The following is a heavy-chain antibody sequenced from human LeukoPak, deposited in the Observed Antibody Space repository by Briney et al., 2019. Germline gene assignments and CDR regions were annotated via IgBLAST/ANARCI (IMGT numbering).Heavy chain of an antibody. CDR3: AKHRYNLYSLGDY. Sequence: TSETLSLTCSVTGVSITDYYWSWIRQPPGKGLEWIGYIYYKGYTNYSPSLKSRVTISMDTSKSQFSLKLRSVTAADTAVYYCAKHRYNLYSLGDYWGQGTLVTVSS. CDR2: IYYKGYT. J-gene: IGHJ4*02. CDR1: GVSITDYY. D-gene: IGHD3-16*01. V-gene: IGHV4-59*08.